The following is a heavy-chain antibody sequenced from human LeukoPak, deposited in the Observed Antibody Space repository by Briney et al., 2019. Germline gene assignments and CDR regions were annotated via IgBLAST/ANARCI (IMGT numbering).Heavy chain of an antibody. CDR2: IWYDGSNK. CDR3: AREQLVLGTIDY. Sequence: PGGSLRLSCAASGFTFSSYGMHWVRQAPGKGLEWVAVIWYDGSNKYYADSVKGRFTISRDNSKSTLYLQMNSLRAEDTAVYYCAREQLVLGTIDYWGQGTLVTVSS. D-gene: IGHD6-6*01. J-gene: IGHJ4*02. V-gene: IGHV3-33*01. CDR1: GFTFSSYG.